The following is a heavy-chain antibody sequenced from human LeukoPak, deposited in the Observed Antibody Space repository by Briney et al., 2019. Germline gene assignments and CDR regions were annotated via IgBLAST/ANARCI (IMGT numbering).Heavy chain of an antibody. CDR1: GGSISSSSYY. CDR3: ARDPGSSWYWNYYYYYMDV. J-gene: IGHJ6*03. CDR2: IYYSGST. D-gene: IGHD6-13*01. V-gene: IGHV4-39*07. Sequence: SETLSLTCTVSGGSISSSSYYWGWIRQPPGKGLEWIGSIYYSGSTYYNPSLKSRVTISVDTSKNQFSLKLSSVTAADTAVYYCARDPGSSWYWNYYYYYMDVWGKGTTVTVSS.